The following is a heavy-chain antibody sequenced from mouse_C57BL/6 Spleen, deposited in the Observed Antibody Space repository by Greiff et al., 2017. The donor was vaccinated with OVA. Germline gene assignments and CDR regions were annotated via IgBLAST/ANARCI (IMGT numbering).Heavy chain of an antibody. CDR2: IHPSDSDT. J-gene: IGHJ2*01. V-gene: IGHV1-74*01. D-gene: IGHD1-1*01. CDR3: ATAVYYYGSSYLDY. CDR1: GYTFTSYW. Sequence: QVHVKQPGAELVKPGASVTVSCKASGYTFTSYWMHWVKQRPGQGLEWIGRIHPSDSDTNYNQKFKGKATLTVDKSSSTAYMQLSSLTSEDSAVYYCATAVYYYGSSYLDYWGQGTTLTVSS.